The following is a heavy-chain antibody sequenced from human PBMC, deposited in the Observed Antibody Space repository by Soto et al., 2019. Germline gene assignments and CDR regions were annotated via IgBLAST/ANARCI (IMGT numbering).Heavy chain of an antibody. CDR2: IYYSGST. J-gene: IGHJ4*02. V-gene: IGHV4-59*01. Sequence: SETLSLTCTVSGGSISSYYWSWIRQPPGKGLEWIGYIYYSGSTNYNPSLKSRVTISVDTSKNQFSLKLSSVTAADTAVYYCAREAAAAFDYWGQGTLVTVSS. CDR3: AREAAAAFDY. D-gene: IGHD6-13*01. CDR1: GGSISSYY.